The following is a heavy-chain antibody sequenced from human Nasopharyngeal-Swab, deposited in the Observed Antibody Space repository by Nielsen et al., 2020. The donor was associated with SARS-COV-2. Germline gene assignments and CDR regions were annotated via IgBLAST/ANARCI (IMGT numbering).Heavy chain of an antibody. CDR3: AFADFDY. CDR2: IWYDGSNK. J-gene: IGHJ4*02. Sequence: GGSLRLSCAASGFTFSSYAMSWVRQAPGKGLEWVAVIWYDGSNKYYADSVKGRFTISRDNSKNTLYLQMNSLRAEDTAVYYCAFADFDYWGQGTLVTVSS. D-gene: IGHD3-3*01. CDR1: GFTFSSYA. V-gene: IGHV3-33*08.